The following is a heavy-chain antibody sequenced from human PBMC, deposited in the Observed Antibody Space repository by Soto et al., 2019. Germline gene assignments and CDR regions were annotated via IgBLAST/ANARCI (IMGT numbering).Heavy chain of an antibody. CDR2: LSFDGNNK. V-gene: IGHV3-30-3*01. D-gene: IGHD2-2*01. J-gene: IGHJ6*02. Sequence: PGGSLRLSCAASGFIFSSYSMHWVRQAPGKGLEWVAVLSFDGNNKYYADSVKGRFTISRDNSKNTLYLEMNSLRGEDTAVYYCASGRYCSSLSCYSYYHYSGMDVWGQGTTVTVSS. CDR1: GFIFSSYS. CDR3: ASGRYCSSLSCYSYYHYSGMDV.